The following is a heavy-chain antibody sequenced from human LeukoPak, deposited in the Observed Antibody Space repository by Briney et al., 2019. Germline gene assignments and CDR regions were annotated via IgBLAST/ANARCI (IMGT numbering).Heavy chain of an antibody. CDR3: TPGAAALNWFDP. V-gene: IGHV1-2*02. Sequence: ASVKVSCKASGYTFTSYGITWVRRAHGQGLEWMGWINPNSGGTNYAQKFQGRVTMTRDTSISTAYMELSRLRSDDTAVYYCTPGAAALNWFDPWGQGTLVTVSS. CDR2: INPNSGGT. J-gene: IGHJ5*02. CDR1: GYTFTSYG. D-gene: IGHD6-13*01.